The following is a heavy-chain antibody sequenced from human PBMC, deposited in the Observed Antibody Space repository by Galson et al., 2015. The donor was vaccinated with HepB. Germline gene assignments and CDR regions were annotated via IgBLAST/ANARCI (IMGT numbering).Heavy chain of an antibody. D-gene: IGHD6-19*01. Sequence: WVRQAPGKGPEWVATINQDGGQTFYVDSVRGRFTISRDNARNSLYLQMNSLRAEDTAVYFCARDVAVAALGSFDIWGQGTMVTVSS. CDR3: ARDVAVAALGSFDI. J-gene: IGHJ3*02. CDR2: INQDGGQT. V-gene: IGHV3-7*01.